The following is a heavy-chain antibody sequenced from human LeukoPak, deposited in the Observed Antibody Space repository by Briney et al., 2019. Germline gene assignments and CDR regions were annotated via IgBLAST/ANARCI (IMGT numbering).Heavy chain of an antibody. J-gene: IGHJ4*02. CDR3: AKDAVSSHYYFDY. V-gene: IGHV3-11*01. CDR1: GFTFSDYN. D-gene: IGHD6-19*01. CDR2: ITNGGSTI. Sequence: GGSLRLSCAASGFTFSDYNMNWVRQAPGKGLEWVSYITNGGSTIHHADSVKGRFTISRDNSQNTLYLQMNSLRAEDTAVYYCAKDAVSSHYYFDYWGQGTLVTVSS.